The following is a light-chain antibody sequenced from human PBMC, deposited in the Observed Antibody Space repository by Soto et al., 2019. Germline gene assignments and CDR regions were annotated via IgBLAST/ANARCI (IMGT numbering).Light chain of an antibody. V-gene: IGKV3-20*01. CDR1: QTVSGSY. Sequence: EIVLTQSAGTLSLSPGERATLSCRASQTVSGSYLAWFQQKPGQAPRLLIYAASTRAAGVPDRFSGSGSGTDFSLTINRLEPEDFAVYYCQHYGSSPWTFGQGTKLEIK. CDR3: QHYGSSPWT. CDR2: AAS. J-gene: IGKJ1*01.